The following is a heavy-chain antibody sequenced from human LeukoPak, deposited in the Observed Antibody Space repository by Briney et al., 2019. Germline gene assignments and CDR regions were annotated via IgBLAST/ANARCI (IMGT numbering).Heavy chain of an antibody. Sequence: SETLSLTCTVSGGSISSSSYYWGWIRQPPGKGLEWIGSIYYSVSTYYNPSLKSRVTISVDTSKNQFSLKLSSVTAADTAVYYCASRSVDTAMVADYWGQGTLVTVSS. J-gene: IGHJ4*02. CDR2: IYYSVST. D-gene: IGHD5-18*01. CDR3: ASRSVDTAMVADY. V-gene: IGHV4-39*07. CDR1: GGSISSSSYY.